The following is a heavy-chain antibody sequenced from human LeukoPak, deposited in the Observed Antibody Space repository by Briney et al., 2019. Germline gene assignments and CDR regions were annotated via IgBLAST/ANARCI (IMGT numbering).Heavy chain of an antibody. Sequence: GGSLRLPCAVSGITFRSLWMNWVRQAPGKGLEWVANIKPDGSEKYYVDSVEGRFTISRDNAKNSLYLQMNSLRAEDMAVYYCARDRMGGHGYYFDYWGQGTLVTVSS. D-gene: IGHD1-26*01. CDR1: GITFRSLW. CDR3: ARDRMGGHGYYFDY. CDR2: IKPDGSEK. J-gene: IGHJ4*02. V-gene: IGHV3-7*01.